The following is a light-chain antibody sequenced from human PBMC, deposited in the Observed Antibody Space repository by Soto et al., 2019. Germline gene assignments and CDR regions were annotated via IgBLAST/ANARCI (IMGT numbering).Light chain of an antibody. Sequence: EIVMTQSPATLSVSPGERATLSCRASQSVSSNLAWYQQKPGQAPRLLIYGASTRATGTPARFSGSGSGTEFTLTISSLQSEDFAVYYCQQYNNWPWTFDQGTKVEIK. J-gene: IGKJ1*01. CDR3: QQYNNWPWT. CDR1: QSVSSN. CDR2: GAS. V-gene: IGKV3-15*01.